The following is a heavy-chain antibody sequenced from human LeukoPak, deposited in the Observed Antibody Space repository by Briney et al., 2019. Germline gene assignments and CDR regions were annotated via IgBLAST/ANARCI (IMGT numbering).Heavy chain of an antibody. J-gene: IGHJ4*02. CDR1: GFTFSTCA. CDR3: AKEIKSGLPYYFDY. CDR2: ISGSGGST. Sequence: GGSLRLSCAASGFTFSTCAMSWVRQAPGKGLEWVSISGSGGSTYYADSVKGRFTISRDNSKNTLYLQMNSLRAEDTAVYYCAKEIKSGLPYYFDYWGQGTLVTVSS. V-gene: IGHV3-23*01.